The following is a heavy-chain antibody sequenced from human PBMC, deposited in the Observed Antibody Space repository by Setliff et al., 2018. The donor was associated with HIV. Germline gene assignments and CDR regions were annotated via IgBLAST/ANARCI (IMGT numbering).Heavy chain of an antibody. D-gene: IGHD2-21*01. CDR2: VYYSGST. V-gene: IGHV4-30-4*08. CDR1: GASISGDNFY. J-gene: IGHJ4*02. CDR3: ARHVRGGDMRRSFDF. Sequence: SETLSLTCNVSGASISGDNFYWTWIRQRPGKGLEWIGYVYYSGSTFYNPSLKSRVTMSVDTSKNHFSLRLNSVTATDTAVYYCARHVRGGDMRRSFDFWGQGTLVTVSS.